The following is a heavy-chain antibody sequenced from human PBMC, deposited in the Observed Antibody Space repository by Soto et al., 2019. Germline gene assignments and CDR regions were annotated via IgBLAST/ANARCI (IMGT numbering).Heavy chain of an antibody. CDR2: IIPMFATP. CDR3: AANPPPCTRFLMDV. J-gene: IGHJ6*02. D-gene: IGHD2-2*01. CDR1: GGTFIRNA. V-gene: IGHV1-69*13. Sequence: SVNVSCKASGGTFIRNAFSGVRQAPGQGLEWMGGIIPMFATPSYAQKFQGRVTITADESTNTVYMELSSLRCEDTAVYYWAANPPPCTRFLMDVWGQGTTVTVSS.